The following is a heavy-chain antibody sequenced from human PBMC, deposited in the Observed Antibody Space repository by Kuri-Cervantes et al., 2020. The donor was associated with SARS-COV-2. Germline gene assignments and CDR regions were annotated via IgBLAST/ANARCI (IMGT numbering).Heavy chain of an antibody. V-gene: IGHV3-74*01. CDR3: ARAFPRGGSDY. D-gene: IGHD1-26*01. CDR1: GFTFSNYW. CDR2: TNTDGSST. J-gene: IGHJ4*02. Sequence: LSLTCAASGFTFSNYWMHWVRQASGKGLVWVSRTNTDGSSTSYADSVKGRFTISRYNAKNTLYLQMNSLRAEDTAVYYCARAFPRGGSDYWGQGTLVTVSS.